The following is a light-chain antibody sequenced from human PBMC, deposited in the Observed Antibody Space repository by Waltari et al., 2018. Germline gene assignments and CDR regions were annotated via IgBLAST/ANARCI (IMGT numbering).Light chain of an antibody. Sequence: DIQMTQSPSSLSASVGDRVPIPCRASQSISSYLNWYQQKPGKAPKLLIYAATSLQSGVPSRFSGSGSGTDFTLTISSLQPEDFATYYCQQSYSTPGTFGQGTKLEIK. V-gene: IGKV1-39*01. CDR1: QSISSY. J-gene: IGKJ2*01. CDR2: AAT. CDR3: QQSYSTPGT.